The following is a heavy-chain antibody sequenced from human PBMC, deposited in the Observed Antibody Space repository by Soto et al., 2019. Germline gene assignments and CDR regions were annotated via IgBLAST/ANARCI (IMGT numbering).Heavy chain of an antibody. D-gene: IGHD2-2*01. CDR1: GYTFSNYG. V-gene: IGHV1-18*01. CDR2: ISLYSDGT. J-gene: IGHJ5*02. Sequence: QVQLVQSGGEVKRPGASVKVSCKTSGYTFSNYGITWVRQAPGQPLEWLGWISLYSDGTNYAQKFQGRVSMTTHTSTTTAYMELTSLRSDDTAVYYCARVVPGAEAWFGPWGQGTLVTVSS. CDR3: ARVVPGAEAWFGP.